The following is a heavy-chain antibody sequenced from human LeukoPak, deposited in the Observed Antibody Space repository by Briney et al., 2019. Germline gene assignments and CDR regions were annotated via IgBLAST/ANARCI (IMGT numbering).Heavy chain of an antibody. Sequence: GGSLRLSCAASGFTFSSYAMSWVRQAPGKGLEWVSGISGDDGSTDYADSVKGRFTISRDNSKNTLHLQMSSLRAEDTAVYYCAKTSLLAVVHCFDYWGQGTLVTVSS. CDR2: ISGDDGST. V-gene: IGHV3-23*01. D-gene: IGHD6-19*01. CDR3: AKTSLLAVVHCFDY. CDR1: GFTFSSYA. J-gene: IGHJ4*02.